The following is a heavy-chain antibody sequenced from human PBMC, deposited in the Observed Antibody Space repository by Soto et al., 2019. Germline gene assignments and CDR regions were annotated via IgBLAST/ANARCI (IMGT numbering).Heavy chain of an antibody. D-gene: IGHD3-22*01. CDR3: AREPKQNYDSSPWNGGFDS. CDR1: GDSISSPHYY. CDR2: IYYTGNN. Sequence: SETLSLTCTVSGDSISSPHYYWTWIRQPPGKGLEWVGYIYYTGNNFYNPALKSRVATSVDPSTNQFSLKLASVTDADTAVYFCAREPKQNYDSSPWNGGFDSWGPGTLVTVSS. J-gene: IGHJ4*02. V-gene: IGHV4-30-4*01.